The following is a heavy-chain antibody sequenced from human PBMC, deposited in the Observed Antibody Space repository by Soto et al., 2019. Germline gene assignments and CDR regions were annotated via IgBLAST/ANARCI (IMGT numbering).Heavy chain of an antibody. D-gene: IGHD6-19*01. J-gene: IGHJ4*02. CDR1: GGSFSGYY. CDR2: INHSGST. V-gene: IGHV4-34*01. Sequence: SETLSLTCAVYGGSFSGYYWSWIRQPTGKGLEWIGEINHSGSTNYNPSLKSRVTISVDTSKNQFSLKLSSVTAADTAVYYCARGYPNSSGWPFDYWGQGTLVTVSS. CDR3: ARGYPNSSGWPFDY.